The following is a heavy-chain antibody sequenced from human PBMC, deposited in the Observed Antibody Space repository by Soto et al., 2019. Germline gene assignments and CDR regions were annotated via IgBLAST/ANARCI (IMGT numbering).Heavy chain of an antibody. V-gene: IGHV5-10-1*01. J-gene: IGHJ6*02. CDR2: IDPSDSYI. CDR3: ARFRNSGWGMDV. D-gene: IGHD5-12*01. Sequence: GESLKISCKGSGYSFTSYWISWVRQMPGKGLEWMGRIDPSDSYISYSPSFQGHVTISADKSISTAYLQWSSLKASDTAMYYCARFRNSGWGMDVRAQRTTVTVSS. CDR1: GYSFTSYW.